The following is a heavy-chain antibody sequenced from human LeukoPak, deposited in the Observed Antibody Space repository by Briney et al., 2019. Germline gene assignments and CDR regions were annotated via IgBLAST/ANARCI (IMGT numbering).Heavy chain of an antibody. V-gene: IGHV3-23*01. CDR1: GFTFNSYA. Sequence: PGGSLRLSCAASGFTFNSYAMSWVRQAPGKGLEWVSAISGSGGSTYYADSVKGRFTISRDNSKNTLYLQMNSLRAEDTAVYYCAKGYSSWYTSRSDYWGQGTLVTVSS. CDR2: ISGSGGST. J-gene: IGHJ4*02. CDR3: AKGYSSWYTSRSDY. D-gene: IGHD6-13*01.